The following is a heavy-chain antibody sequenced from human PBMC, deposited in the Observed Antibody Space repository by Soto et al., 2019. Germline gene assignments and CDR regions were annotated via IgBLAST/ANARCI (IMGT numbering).Heavy chain of an antibody. V-gene: IGHV4-59*01. Sequence: SPETRPLTCTVSGGSISSYYWSWIRLPPGKGLEWIGYIYYSGSTNYNPSPKSRVTISVDTSKNQFSLKLSSVTAADTAVYDCARVEVDYYYDGMDVWGQGTTVT. CDR3: ARVEVDYYYDGMDV. CDR1: GGSISSYY. J-gene: IGHJ6*02. CDR2: IYYSGST.